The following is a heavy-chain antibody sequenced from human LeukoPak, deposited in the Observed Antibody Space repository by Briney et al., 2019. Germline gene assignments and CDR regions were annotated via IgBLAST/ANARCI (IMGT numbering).Heavy chain of an antibody. CDR3: AKDLEYYNSFACDI. CDR1: GFTFNNYG. J-gene: IGHJ3*02. CDR2: ISGNGDTR. D-gene: IGHD3-3*01. Sequence: PGGSLRLFCAASGFTFNNYGVNWVRQAPGKGLEWVSGISGNGDTRYYADSAKGRFTISRANSKNTLFMQMNSLTAEDTAMYYCAKDLEYYNSFACDIWGQGTMVTISS. V-gene: IGHV3-23*01.